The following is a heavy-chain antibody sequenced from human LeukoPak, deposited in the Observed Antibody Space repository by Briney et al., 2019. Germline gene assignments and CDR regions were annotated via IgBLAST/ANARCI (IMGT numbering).Heavy chain of an antibody. D-gene: IGHD3-10*02. V-gene: IGHV4-4*07. J-gene: IGHJ3*01. Sequence: SETLSLTCSVSDGSMISYHWSWIRQPAGKGMEWIGRIYTTGSTGYNPSLMSRVTMSVDTSKNQFSLKLRSVTAADTAVYYCARAERTVNVFDSWGQGTIVTVSS. CDR1: DGSMISYH. CDR3: ARAERTVNVFDS. CDR2: IYTTGST.